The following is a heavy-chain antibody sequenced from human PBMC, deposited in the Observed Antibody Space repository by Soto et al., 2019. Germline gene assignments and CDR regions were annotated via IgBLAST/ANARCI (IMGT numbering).Heavy chain of an antibody. CDR2: ISYDGSNK. J-gene: IGHJ4*02. Sequence: GGSLRLSCAASGFTFSSYGMHWVRQAPGKGLEWVAVISYDGSNKYYADSVKGRFTISRDNSKNTLYLQMNSLRAEDTAVYYCAKGGHYYDSSGYPLGYWGQGTLVTVSS. V-gene: IGHV3-30*18. CDR1: GFTFSSYG. CDR3: AKGGHYYDSSGYPLGY. D-gene: IGHD3-22*01.